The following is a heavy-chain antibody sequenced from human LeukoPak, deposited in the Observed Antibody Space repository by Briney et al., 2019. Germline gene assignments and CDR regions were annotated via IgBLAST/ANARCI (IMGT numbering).Heavy chain of an antibody. CDR1: GFTVSSNY. V-gene: IGHV3-53*01. J-gene: IGHJ6*04. D-gene: IGHD6-19*01. CDR2: IYGGGST. CDR3: ARDSAVAGPDYYYGMDV. Sequence: GGSLRLSCAASGFTVSSNYMSWVRQAPGKGLEWVSVIYGGGSTYYADSVKGRFTISRDNSKNTLYLQMNSLRAEDTAVYYCARDSAVAGPDYYYGMDVWGKGTTVTVSS.